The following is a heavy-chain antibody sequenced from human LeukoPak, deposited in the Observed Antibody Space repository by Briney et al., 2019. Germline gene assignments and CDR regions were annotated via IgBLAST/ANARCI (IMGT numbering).Heavy chain of an antibody. D-gene: IGHD3-22*01. J-gene: IGHJ5*02. Sequence: SETLSLTRTVSGGSISCYYWSWIRQPPGEGLGWSGYIYYSGSTNYNPSLKGRVTISVDTSKNQFSLKLSSVTAADTAVYYCARRTYYYDSSGLLASFDPWGQGTLVTVSS. V-gene: IGHV4-59*08. CDR3: ARRTYYYDSSGLLASFDP. CDR2: IYYSGST. CDR1: GGSISCYY.